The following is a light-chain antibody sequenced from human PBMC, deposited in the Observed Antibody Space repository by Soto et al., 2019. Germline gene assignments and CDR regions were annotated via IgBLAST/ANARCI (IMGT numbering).Light chain of an antibody. V-gene: IGKV3-15*01. J-gene: IGKJ1*01. Sequence: EVVMTQSPVTLSVSPGERATLSCRASQSITTNLAGYQQKPGQAPRLLIYGASTRATGFPARFSGSGSGTPSTLTISSLQSGDFALYYCRQYNDWPPKRTFGQGTRVDFK. CDR2: GAS. CDR3: RQYNDWPPKRT. CDR1: QSITTN.